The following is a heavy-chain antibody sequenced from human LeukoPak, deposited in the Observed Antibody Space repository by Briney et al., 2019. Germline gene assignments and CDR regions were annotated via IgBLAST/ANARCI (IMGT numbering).Heavy chain of an antibody. J-gene: IGHJ5*02. D-gene: IGHD5-12*01. V-gene: IGHV4-34*01. CDR3: ARLRNGYDFHPHHNWFDP. Sequence: PSETLSLTCAVYGGSFSGYYWSWIRQPPGKGLEWIGEINHSGSTNYNPSLKSRVTISVDTSKNQFSLKLSSVTAADTAVYYCARLRNGYDFHPHHNWFDPWGQGTLVTVSS. CDR1: GGSFSGYY. CDR2: INHSGST.